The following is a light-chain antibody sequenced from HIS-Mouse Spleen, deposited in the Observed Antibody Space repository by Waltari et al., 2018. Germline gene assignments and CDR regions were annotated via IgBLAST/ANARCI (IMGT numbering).Light chain of an antibody. V-gene: IGLV2-8*01. CDR2: EVS. CDR3: SSYAGSNNLNV. Sequence: QSALTQPPSASGSPGQSVTIPCTGTSSDVGGYNYVSSYQQHPGKAPKLMIYEVSKRPSGVPDRFSGSKSGNTASLTVSGLQAEDEADYYCSSYAGSNNLNVFGTGTKVTVL. CDR1: SSDVGGYNY. J-gene: IGLJ1*01.